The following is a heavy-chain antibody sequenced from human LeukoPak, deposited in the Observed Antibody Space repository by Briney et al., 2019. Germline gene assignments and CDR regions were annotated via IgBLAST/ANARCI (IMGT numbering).Heavy chain of an antibody. V-gene: IGHV3-23*01. Sequence: GGSLRLSCAASGFTFTNAWMSWVRQAPGKGLEWVSAISNNGGYTYYADSVQGRFTISRDNSKSTLCLQMNSLRAEDTAVYYCAKQLGYCSDGSCYFPYCGQGTLVTVSS. J-gene: IGHJ4*02. D-gene: IGHD2-15*01. CDR1: GFTFTNAW. CDR3: AKQLGYCSDGSCYFPY. CDR2: ISNNGGYT.